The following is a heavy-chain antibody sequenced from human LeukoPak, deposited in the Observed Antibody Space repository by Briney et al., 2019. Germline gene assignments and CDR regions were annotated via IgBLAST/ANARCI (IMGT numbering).Heavy chain of an antibody. V-gene: IGHV4-59*01. CDR2: MYYSGSI. D-gene: IGHD6-19*01. CDR1: GGSISSYY. J-gene: IGHJ4*02. Sequence: SETLSLTCTVSGGSISSYYRSWIRQPTGKGLEWIGYMYYSGSIYYNPSLKSRVTISVDTSKKQFSLKLSSVTAADTAVYYCARDSYGCSGWYVDYWGQGTLVTVSS. CDR3: ARDSYGCSGWYVDY.